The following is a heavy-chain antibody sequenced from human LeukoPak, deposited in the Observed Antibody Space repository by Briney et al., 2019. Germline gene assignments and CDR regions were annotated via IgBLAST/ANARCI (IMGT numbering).Heavy chain of an antibody. D-gene: IGHD6-13*01. Sequence: ASGKLSCNVSGYTLTQLYMHWVREPPGKGLGWVRGFDPEDGEAIYAQKFQGRGIMTDDTSTDTDYLELSSRRSEDTGVYYCATDNPGYSTIWYGSFDIWGQGTMVTVSS. CDR3: ATDNPGYSTIWYGSFDI. J-gene: IGHJ3*02. CDR1: GYTLTQLY. V-gene: IGHV1-24*01. CDR2: FDPEDGEA.